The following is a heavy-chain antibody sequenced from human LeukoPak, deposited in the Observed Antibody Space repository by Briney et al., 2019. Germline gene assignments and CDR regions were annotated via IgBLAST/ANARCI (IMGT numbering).Heavy chain of an antibody. CDR1: GGTFSSYA. V-gene: IGHV1-69*13. D-gene: IGHD2-2*01. CDR2: IIPIFGTA. Sequence: SVKVSCKASGGTFSSYAISWVRQAPGQGLEWMGGIIPIFGTANYAQKFQGRVTITADESTSTAYMELSSLRSEDTAVYYCARDIGRGYCSSTSCSYYFDYWGQGTLVTVSS. CDR3: ARDIGRGYCSSTSCSYYFDY. J-gene: IGHJ4*02.